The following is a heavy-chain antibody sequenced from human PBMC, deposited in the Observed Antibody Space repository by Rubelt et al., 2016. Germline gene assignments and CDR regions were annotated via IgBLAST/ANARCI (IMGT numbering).Heavy chain of an antibody. V-gene: IGHV3-48*01. J-gene: IGHJ4*02. CDR1: GFTFSTYW. D-gene: IGHD5-18*01. CDR2: NSASGTTT. CDR3: ARNQYQYNYDVDY. Sequence: EVQLVESGGGLVQPGGSLRLSCAASGFTFSTYWMSWVRQAPGKGLEWVSYNSASGTTTSYTDSVHGRFAIPQDNAKNSLFLHMSSLRAEDTAVYVCARNQYQYNYDVDYWGQGTLVTVSS.